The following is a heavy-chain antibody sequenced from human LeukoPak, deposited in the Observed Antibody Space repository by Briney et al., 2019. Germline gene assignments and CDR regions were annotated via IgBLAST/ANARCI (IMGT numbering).Heavy chain of an antibody. J-gene: IGHJ6*02. V-gene: IGHV3-23*01. CDR1: GFTFSSYA. CDR3: AKVAHYDILTGPYYYGMDV. D-gene: IGHD3-9*01. CDR2: ISGSGGST. Sequence: GALRLSCAASGFTFSSYAMSWVRQAPGKGLEWVSAISGSGGSTYYADSVKGRFTISRDNSKNTLYLQMNSLRAEDTAVYYCAKVAHYDILTGPYYYGMDVWGQGTTVTVSS.